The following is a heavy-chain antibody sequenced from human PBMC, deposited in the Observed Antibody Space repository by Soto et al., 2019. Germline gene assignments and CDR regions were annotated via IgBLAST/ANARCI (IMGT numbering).Heavy chain of an antibody. CDR3: ARGGRSGSYGYFEY. D-gene: IGHD1-26*01. CDR1: GYTFISDS. CDR2: ISAYNGDT. J-gene: IGHJ4*02. Sequence: ASVKVSCKASGYTFISDSISWVRQAPGQGLEWMGWISAYNGDTNYAQKLQGRVTMTTDTSTSTAYMELRSLRSDDTAVYYCARGGRSGSYGYFEYWGQGTLVTVSS. V-gene: IGHV1-18*04.